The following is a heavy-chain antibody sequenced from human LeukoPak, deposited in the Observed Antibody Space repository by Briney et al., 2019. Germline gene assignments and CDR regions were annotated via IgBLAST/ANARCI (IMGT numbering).Heavy chain of an antibody. D-gene: IGHD6-19*01. Sequence: GGSLRPSCAASGFTFSSHDMHWVRQPTGKGLEWVSVIGTAGNTYYADSVKGRFTISRENARNSLLLQMDNLRAEDTAVYYCARSKSYSSGWTDFDWWGQGTLVTVSS. CDR1: GFTFSSHD. J-gene: IGHJ4*02. V-gene: IGHV3-13*01. CDR2: IGTAGNT. CDR3: ARSKSYSSGWTDFDW.